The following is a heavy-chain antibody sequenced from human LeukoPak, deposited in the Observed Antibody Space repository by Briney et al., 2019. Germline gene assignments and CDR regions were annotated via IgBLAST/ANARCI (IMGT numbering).Heavy chain of an antibody. CDR3: VREGFYFFDF. V-gene: IGHV3-7*01. J-gene: IGHJ4*01. Sequence: GGSLRLSCAASGFTFTNNFMGWVRQVPGKGLEWVANIKQDGSETTYADSVRGRFTIFRDNAKDSVYLQMNSLRAEDSATYYCVREGFYFFDFWGRGTLVTVSS. CDR1: GFTFTNNF. CDR2: IKQDGSET.